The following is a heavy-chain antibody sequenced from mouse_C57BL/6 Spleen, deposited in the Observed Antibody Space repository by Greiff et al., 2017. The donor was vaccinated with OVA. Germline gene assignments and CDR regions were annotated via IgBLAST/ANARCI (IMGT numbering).Heavy chain of an antibody. CDR1: GYSITSGYY. CDR2: ISYDGSN. J-gene: IGHJ4*01. V-gene: IGHV3-6*01. D-gene: IGHD1-1*01. Sequence: EVKVEESGPGLVKPSQSLSLTCSVTGYSITSGYYWNWIRQFPGNKLEWMGYISYDGSNNYNPSLKNRISITRDTSKNQFFLKLNSVTTEDTATYYCARDRDYGSSYNYYAMDYWGQGTSVTVSS. CDR3: ARDRDYGSSYNYYAMDY.